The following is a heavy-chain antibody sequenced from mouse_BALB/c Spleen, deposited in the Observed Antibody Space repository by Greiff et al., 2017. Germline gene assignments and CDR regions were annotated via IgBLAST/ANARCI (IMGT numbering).Heavy chain of an antibody. Sequence: EVKLMESGGGLVKPGGSLKLSCAASGFAFSSYDMSWVRQTPEKRLEWVAYISSGGGSTYYPDTVKGRFTISRDNAKNTLYLQMSSLKSEDTAMYYCARHELGPYAMDYWGQGTSVTVSS. V-gene: IGHV5-12-1*01. D-gene: IGHD3-1*01. J-gene: IGHJ4*01. CDR3: ARHELGPYAMDY. CDR1: GFAFSSYD. CDR2: ISSGGGST.